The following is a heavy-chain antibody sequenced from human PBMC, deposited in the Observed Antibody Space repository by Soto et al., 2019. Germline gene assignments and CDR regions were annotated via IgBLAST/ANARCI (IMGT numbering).Heavy chain of an antibody. Sequence: EASVKVSCKASGGTFSSYAISWVRQAPGQGLEWMGGIIPIFGTANYAQKFQGRVTITADESTSTAYMELSSLRSEDTAVYYCAREDYGDYGGLDYYYGMDVWGQGTTVTVSS. V-gene: IGHV1-69*13. CDR3: AREDYGDYGGLDYYYGMDV. D-gene: IGHD4-17*01. CDR1: GGTFSSYA. J-gene: IGHJ6*02. CDR2: IIPIFGTA.